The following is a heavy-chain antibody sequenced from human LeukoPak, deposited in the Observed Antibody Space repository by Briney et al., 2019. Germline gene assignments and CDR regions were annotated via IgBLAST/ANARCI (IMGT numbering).Heavy chain of an antibody. D-gene: IGHD2-2*01. V-gene: IGHV4-39*07. Sequence: SETLSLTCTVSGGSISSSSYYWGWIRQPPGKGLEWIGSIYYSGSTYYNPSLKSRVTISVDTSKNQFSLKLSSVTAADTAVYYCARGRYCSSTSCHRGWFDPWGQGTLVTVSS. CDR2: IYYSGST. J-gene: IGHJ5*02. CDR3: ARGRYCSSTSCHRGWFDP. CDR1: GGSISSSSYY.